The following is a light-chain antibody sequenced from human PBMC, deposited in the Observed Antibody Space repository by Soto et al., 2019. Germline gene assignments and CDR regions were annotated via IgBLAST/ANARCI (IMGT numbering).Light chain of an antibody. CDR1: QSVSSSY. CDR3: HQYYKWPLT. CDR2: DAS. V-gene: IGKV3-15*01. J-gene: IGKJ4*01. Sequence: EIVLTQSPGTLSLSPGERATLSCWASQSVSSSYLAWYQQKPGQTPRLLIYDASTRATDIPARFSGSGSGTDFTLTISSLLSEDFAVYYCHQYYKWPLTFGGGTKVDI.